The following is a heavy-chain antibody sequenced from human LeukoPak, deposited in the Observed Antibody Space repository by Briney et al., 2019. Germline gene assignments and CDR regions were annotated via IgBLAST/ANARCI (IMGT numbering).Heavy chain of an antibody. CDR1: GYTFTSYH. J-gene: IGHJ3*02. CDR2: IDPGYTAT. CDR3: AREEDAFDI. Sequence: EASVKVSCKASGYTFTSYHIHWVRQAPGQGLEWMGIIDPGYTATTYAQKFQGRLTMTRDTSTSTVYMELSSLRSEDTAVYYCAREEDAFDIWGQGTMVTVSS. V-gene: IGHV1-46*01.